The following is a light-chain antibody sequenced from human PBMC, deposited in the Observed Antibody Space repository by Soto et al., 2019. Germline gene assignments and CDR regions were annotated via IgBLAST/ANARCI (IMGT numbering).Light chain of an antibody. J-gene: IGLJ3*02. V-gene: IGLV1-47*02. CDR3: ATWDDSLSGRV. Sequence: QSVLTQPPSASGTPGQRVTISCSGSSSNVGNHFVYWYQHLPGTAPRLPIYNSDQRPSRVPDRFSGSKSGASASLAISGLRADDAGDYYCATWDDSLSGRVFGGGTKLTVL. CDR2: NSD. CDR1: SSNVGNHF.